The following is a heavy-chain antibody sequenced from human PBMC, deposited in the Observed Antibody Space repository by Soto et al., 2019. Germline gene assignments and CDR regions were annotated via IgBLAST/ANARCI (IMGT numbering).Heavy chain of an antibody. CDR2: ISSSSSTI. CDR1: GFTFSSYS. J-gene: IGHJ6*02. V-gene: IGHV3-48*02. Sequence: GGSLRLSCAASGFTFSSYSMNWVRQAPGKGLERVSYISSSSSTIYYADSVKGRFTISRDNAKNSLYLQMNSMRDEDTAVYYCARGRAXYDFWSGYPAPVDGMDVWGPGTTVTVSS. CDR3: ARGRAXYDFWSGYPAPVDGMDV. D-gene: IGHD3-3*01.